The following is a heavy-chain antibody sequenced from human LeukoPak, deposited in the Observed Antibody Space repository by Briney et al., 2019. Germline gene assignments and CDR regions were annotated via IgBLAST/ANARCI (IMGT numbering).Heavy chain of an antibody. CDR3: AKADPPYCSGGSCFYFDY. CDR2: ISGSGGST. J-gene: IGHJ4*02. CDR1: GFTFSSYA. D-gene: IGHD2-15*01. V-gene: IGHV3-23*01. Sequence: GGSLRLSCAASGFTFSSYAMSWVRQAPGKGLEWVSAISGSGGSTYYADSVKGRFTISRDNSKNTLYLQMNSLRAEDTAVYYCAKADPPYCSGGSCFYFDYWGQGTLVTVSS.